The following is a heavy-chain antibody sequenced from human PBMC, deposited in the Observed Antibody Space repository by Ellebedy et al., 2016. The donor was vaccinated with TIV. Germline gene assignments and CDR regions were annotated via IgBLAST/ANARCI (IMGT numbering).Heavy chain of an antibody. D-gene: IGHD6-19*01. J-gene: IGHJ4*02. CDR2: ISYGGST. Sequence: MPSETLSLTCTVSGGSISSSSYYWGWIRQPPGKGLEWIGSISYGGSTYYNPSPKSRVTISVDTSKNQFSLRLSSVTAADTAVYNCARHPLEWLVGPMFFDYWGQGTLVTVST. CDR1: GGSISSSSYY. V-gene: IGHV4-39*01. CDR3: ARHPLEWLVGPMFFDY.